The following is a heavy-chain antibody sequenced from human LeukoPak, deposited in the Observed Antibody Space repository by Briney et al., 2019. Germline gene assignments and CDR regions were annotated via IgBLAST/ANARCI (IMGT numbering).Heavy chain of an antibody. Sequence: ASVKVSCKASGYTFTSYYMHWVRQAPGQGLEWMGWISAYNGNTKYAQKHQGRVTMTTDTSTSTAYMELRSLRSDDTAVYYCARGKVAGTARWFDTWGQGTLVTVSS. V-gene: IGHV1-18*04. CDR3: ARGKVAGTARWFDT. D-gene: IGHD6-19*01. CDR2: ISAYNGNT. CDR1: GYTFTSYY. J-gene: IGHJ5*02.